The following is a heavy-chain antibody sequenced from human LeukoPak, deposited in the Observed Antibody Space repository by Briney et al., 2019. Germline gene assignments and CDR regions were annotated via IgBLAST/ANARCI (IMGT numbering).Heavy chain of an antibody. V-gene: IGHV3-48*01. J-gene: IGHJ3*02. CDR2: IGSSSSTI. D-gene: IGHD3-3*01. CDR3: AREGSYDFWSGYSLDI. CDR1: GFTFSSYS. Sequence: GGSLRLSCAASGFTFSSYSMNWVRQAPGKGLEWVSYIGSSSSTIYYADSVKGRFTISRDNAKNSLYLQMNSLRAEDTAVYYCAREGSYDFWSGYSLDIWGQGTMVTVSS.